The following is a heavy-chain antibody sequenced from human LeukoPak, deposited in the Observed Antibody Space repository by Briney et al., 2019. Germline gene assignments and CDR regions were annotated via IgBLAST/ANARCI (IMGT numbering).Heavy chain of an antibody. CDR2: ITGTHYTT. CDR3: TKDPNGDYVGAFDP. Sequence: GGSLRLSGAASGLTFSSFAMTWVRQAPGKGLDWVSSITGTHYTTYNTDSVKGRFTISRDNSKNTLYLQMNSLRADDTAVYYCTKDPNGDYVGAFDPWGQGTLVTVSS. CDR1: GLTFSSFA. J-gene: IGHJ5*02. D-gene: IGHD4-17*01. V-gene: IGHV3-23*01.